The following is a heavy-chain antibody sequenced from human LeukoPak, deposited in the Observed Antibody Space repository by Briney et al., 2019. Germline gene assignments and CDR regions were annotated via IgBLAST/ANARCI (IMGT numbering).Heavy chain of an antibody. CDR1: GGTFSSYT. Sequence: ASVKVSCKASGGTFSSYTINWVRQAPGQGLEWMGGIIPIFGTANYAQKFQGRVTITTDESTSTAYMELSSLRSEDTAVYYCARSYPHYYGSGSYAFDIWGQGTMVTVSS. CDR3: ARSYPHYYGSGSYAFDI. D-gene: IGHD3-10*01. CDR2: IIPIFGTA. V-gene: IGHV1-69*05. J-gene: IGHJ3*02.